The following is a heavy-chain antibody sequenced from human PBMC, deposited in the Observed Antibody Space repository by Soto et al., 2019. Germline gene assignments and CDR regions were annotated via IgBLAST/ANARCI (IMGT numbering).Heavy chain of an antibody. CDR3: ARGDCVGGTCYSLAGSFYYYMDV. Sequence: EVKLVESGGGLVQPGGSLRLSCAASGFTFSNYWMYWVRQAPGKGLVWVSRINSDGSVSSYADSVKGRLTISRDNVKNTLYLQMNSLRVEYTAVYYCARGDCVGGTCYSLAGSFYYYMDVWGKGTTVTVFS. CDR1: GFTFSNYW. V-gene: IGHV3-74*01. CDR2: INSDGSVS. D-gene: IGHD2-15*01. J-gene: IGHJ6*03.